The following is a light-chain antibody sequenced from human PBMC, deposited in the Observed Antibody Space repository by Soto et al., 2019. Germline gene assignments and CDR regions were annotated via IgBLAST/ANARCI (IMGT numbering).Light chain of an antibody. CDR2: DAS. V-gene: IGKV3-15*01. CDR1: QSVSSN. Sequence: EIVMTQSPATLSVSPGERATLSCRASQSVSSNLAWYQQKPGQAPRLLIYDASTRATGIPARFSGSGSGTEFTLTISSLQSEDFAVFYCQQYNDGPPWTFGQGTKVDIK. CDR3: QQYNDGPPWT. J-gene: IGKJ1*01.